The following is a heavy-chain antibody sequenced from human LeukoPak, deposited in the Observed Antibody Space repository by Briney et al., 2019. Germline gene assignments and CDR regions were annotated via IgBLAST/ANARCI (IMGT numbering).Heavy chain of an antibody. D-gene: IGHD3-10*01. Sequence: GGSLRLSCAASGFTFSTYAMHWVRRAPGKGLEWVAVISYDGSDKYYADSVKGRFTISRDNSKNTLYLQMNSLRAEDTAVYYCARVHKEFLGPLFDYWGQGTLVTVSS. V-gene: IGHV3-30*01. CDR2: ISYDGSDK. CDR1: GFTFSTYA. J-gene: IGHJ4*02. CDR3: ARVHKEFLGPLFDY.